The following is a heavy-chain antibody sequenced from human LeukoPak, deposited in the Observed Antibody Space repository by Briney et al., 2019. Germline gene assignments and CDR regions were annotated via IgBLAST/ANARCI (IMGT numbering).Heavy chain of an antibody. CDR2: ISSDGGST. CDR3: ARGYSSGWYYFDY. V-gene: IGHV3-64*01. Sequence: GGSLRLSCSASGFTFSSHAMHWVRQAPGKGPEYVSGISSDGGSTYYANFVKGRFTISRDNSKNTLLLQMGSLGAEDMAVYYCARGYSSGWYYFDYWGQGTLVTVSS. J-gene: IGHJ4*02. CDR1: GFTFSSHA. D-gene: IGHD6-19*01.